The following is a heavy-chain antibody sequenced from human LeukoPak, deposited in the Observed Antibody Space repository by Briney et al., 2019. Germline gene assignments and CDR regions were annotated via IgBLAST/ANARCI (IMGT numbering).Heavy chain of an antibody. D-gene: IGHD6-19*01. CDR2: INPNSGGT. J-gene: IGHJ4*02. Sequence: ASVTDSCQASGYIFTCYYIHWVRQAPAKGLEWVGWINPNSGGTNYAQKVQGRVTMTRDTSISRAYMELSRLRSDDTAVYYCARDFSESRGWPATLNFGDSSGLPKYYFDYWGQGTLVTVSS. V-gene: IGHV1-2*02. CDR3: ARDFSESRGWPATLNFGDSSGLPKYYFDY. CDR1: GYIFTCYY.